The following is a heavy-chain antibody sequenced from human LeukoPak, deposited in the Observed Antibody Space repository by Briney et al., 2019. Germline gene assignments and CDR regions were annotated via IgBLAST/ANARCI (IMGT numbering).Heavy chain of an antibody. CDR2: IIPIFGTA. CDR1: GGTFSSYA. CDR3: ATLNGELRGTVY. J-gene: IGHJ4*02. Sequence: GASVKVSCKASGGTFSSYAISWVRQAPGQGLEWMGGIIPIFGTANYAQKFQGRVTITADEPTSTAYMELSSLRSEDTAVYYCATLNGELRGTVYWGQGTLVTVSS. D-gene: IGHD1-26*01. V-gene: IGHV1-69*13.